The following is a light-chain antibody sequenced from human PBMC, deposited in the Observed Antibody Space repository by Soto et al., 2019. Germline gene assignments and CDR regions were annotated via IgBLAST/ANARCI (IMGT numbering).Light chain of an antibody. V-gene: IGLV2-14*01. Sequence: QSALTQPASVSGSPGQSITMSCTGTSSDVGGYDYVSWYQPHPGKAPKLMIYDVSNRPSGVSDRFSGSKFGNTASLTISGLQAEDEADYYCSSYTSSSLYVFGTGTKVTVL. J-gene: IGLJ1*01. CDR2: DVS. CDR1: SSDVGGYDY. CDR3: SSYTSSSLYV.